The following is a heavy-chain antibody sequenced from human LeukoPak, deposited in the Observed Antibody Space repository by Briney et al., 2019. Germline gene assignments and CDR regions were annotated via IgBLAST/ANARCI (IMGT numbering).Heavy chain of an antibody. D-gene: IGHD1-26*01. J-gene: IGHJ4*02. Sequence: KASETLSLTCTVSGGSISSYHWSWIRQPAGKGLEWIGRIYTSGSTNYNASLKSRVSMSVDTSKNQFSLKLSSVTAADTAVFYCARENSGSYREFDYWGQGTLVTVSS. CDR2: IYTSGST. CDR1: GGSISSYH. V-gene: IGHV4-4*07. CDR3: ARENSGSYREFDY.